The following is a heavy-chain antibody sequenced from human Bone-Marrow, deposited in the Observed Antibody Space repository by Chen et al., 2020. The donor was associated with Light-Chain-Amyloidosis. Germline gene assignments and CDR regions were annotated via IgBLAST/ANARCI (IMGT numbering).Heavy chain of an antibody. CDR3: ARRRGGYNFDY. V-gene: IGHV5-51*01. Sequence: EVQLEQSGPEVKKPGESLKISCKGSGYPFPNYWIGWVRQMPGKGLEWMSGTYPDDSDAISRPSLEGQVTISADRSFATAGLQWRSLKASDTAMYYCARRRGGYNFDYGGQGTLVTVSS. D-gene: IGHD5-12*01. CDR1: GYPFPNYW. CDR2: TYPDDSDA. J-gene: IGHJ4*02.